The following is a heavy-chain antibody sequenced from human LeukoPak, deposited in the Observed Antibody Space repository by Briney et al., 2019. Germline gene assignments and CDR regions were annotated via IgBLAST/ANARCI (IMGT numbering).Heavy chain of an antibody. CDR1: GYSFANRW. CDR2: IYPRDSDT. D-gene: IGHD3-16*01. Sequence: GESLKISCKGSGYSFANRWIGWVRQMPGKGLEWMGIIYPRDSDTSYSPSFQGQVTISADKSISTACLQWSSLKASDTAMYYCATIDYYAGDYWGQGTLVTVSS. J-gene: IGHJ4*02. V-gene: IGHV5-51*01. CDR3: ATIDYYAGDY.